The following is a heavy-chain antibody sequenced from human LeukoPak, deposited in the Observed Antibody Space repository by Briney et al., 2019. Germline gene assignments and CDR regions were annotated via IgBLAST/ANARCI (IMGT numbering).Heavy chain of an antibody. D-gene: IGHD6-19*01. Sequence: GGSLRLSCAASGFTFSSYEMNWVRQAPGKGLEWVSYISSSGSTIYYADSVKGRFTISRDNSKNTLYLQMNSLRAEDTAMYYCARNGGYSSHFDYWGQGTLVTVSS. V-gene: IGHV3-48*03. CDR3: ARNGGYSSHFDY. J-gene: IGHJ4*02. CDR1: GFTFSSYE. CDR2: ISSSGSTI.